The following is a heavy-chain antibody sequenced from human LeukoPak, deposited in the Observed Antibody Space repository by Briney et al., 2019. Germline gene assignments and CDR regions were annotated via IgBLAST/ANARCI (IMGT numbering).Heavy chain of an antibody. CDR1: GFTLGNYW. Sequence: GGSLRLSCAASGFTLGNYWMHWVRQAPGKGLVWVSRVDGDGSHSTYADSVKGRFTISRDNAKNTLYLQVNSLRAEDTAVYYCASPYSTSSPYYFDYWGQGTLVTVSS. D-gene: IGHD6-6*01. CDR2: VDGDGSHS. V-gene: IGHV3-74*03. CDR3: ASPYSTSSPYYFDY. J-gene: IGHJ4*02.